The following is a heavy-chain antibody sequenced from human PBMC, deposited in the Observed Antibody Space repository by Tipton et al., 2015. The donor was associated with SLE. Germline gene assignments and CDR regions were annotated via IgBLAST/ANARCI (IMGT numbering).Heavy chain of an antibody. CDR2: INPINADT. D-gene: IGHD3-10*01. CDR3: ARTRGDVPDY. CDR1: GYTFAGYY. Sequence: QSGPEVKKPGASVKVSCKASGYTFAGYYIHWVRQAPGQGLEWMGWINPINADTKFAQKFQGRVTLTRDTSFTTVYMDLDRLTSDDTAVYYCARTRGDVPDYWGQGTLVTVSS. V-gene: IGHV1-2*02. J-gene: IGHJ4*02.